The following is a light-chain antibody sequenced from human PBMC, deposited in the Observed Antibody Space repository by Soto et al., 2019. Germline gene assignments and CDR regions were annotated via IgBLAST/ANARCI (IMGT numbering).Light chain of an antibody. J-gene: IGKJ1*01. CDR3: QQYDSYSWT. V-gene: IGKV1-5*01. CDR2: DVP. Sequence: DIQMTQSPSTLSASVGERVTITCRASQSVSNWLAWYQHKPGKAPKLLIYDVPSLESGVPSRFSGSGSGTEFILTISSLQPDDFATYYCQQYDSYSWTFGQGTKVDI. CDR1: QSVSNW.